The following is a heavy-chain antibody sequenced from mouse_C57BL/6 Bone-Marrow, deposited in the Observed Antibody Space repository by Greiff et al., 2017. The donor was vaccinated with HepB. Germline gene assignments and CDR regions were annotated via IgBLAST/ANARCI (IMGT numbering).Heavy chain of an antibody. V-gene: IGHV1-18*01. CDR3: ASRGTTVPHYYAMDY. CDR2: INPNNGGT. J-gene: IGHJ4*01. CDR1: GYTFTDYN. Sequence: VQLQQSGPELVKPGASVKIPCKASGYTFTDYNMDWVKQSHGKSLEWIGDINPNNGGTIYNQKFKGKATLTVDKSSSTAYMELRSLTSEDTAVYYCASRGTTVPHYYAMDYWGQGTSVTVSS. D-gene: IGHD1-1*01.